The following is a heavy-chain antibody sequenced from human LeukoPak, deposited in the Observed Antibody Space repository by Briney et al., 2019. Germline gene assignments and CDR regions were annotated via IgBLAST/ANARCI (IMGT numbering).Heavy chain of an antibody. CDR1: GYNFSKYW. J-gene: IGHJ3*02. CDR2: IYPGDSDT. V-gene: IGHV5-51*01. CDR3: ARLVSYSESRDYEGGDGFDI. Sequence: GESLKISCQDSGYNFSKYWIGWVRHMPGKGLEWMGNIYPGDSDTRYSPSSQSQVTISVDKSINTAYLQWSSLKASDTAMYYCARLVSYSESRDYEGGDGFDIWGQGTLVTVSS. D-gene: IGHD3-3*01.